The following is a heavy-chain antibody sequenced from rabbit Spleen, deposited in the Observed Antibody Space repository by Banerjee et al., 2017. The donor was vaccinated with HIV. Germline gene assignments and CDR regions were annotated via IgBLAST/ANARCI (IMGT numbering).Heavy chain of an antibody. J-gene: IGHJ4*01. CDR2: IAGSSSGFT. D-gene: IGHD6-1*01. CDR3: ARASYSYDYDFYIYPTYFAL. V-gene: IGHV1S40*01. CDR1: GFSFRSGDY. Sequence: QSAEAYGGGLVQPEGSLALTCTASGFSFRSGDYICSVRQAPGEGLEWISCIAGSSSGFTYSATWAKGRFTISKTSSTTVTLQVPSLTAADTATYFCARASYSYDYDFYIYPTYFALWGPGTLVTV.